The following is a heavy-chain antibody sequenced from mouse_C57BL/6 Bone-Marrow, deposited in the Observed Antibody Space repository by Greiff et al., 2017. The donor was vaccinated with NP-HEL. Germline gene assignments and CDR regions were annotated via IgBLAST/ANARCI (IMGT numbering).Heavy chain of an antibody. V-gene: IGHV1-50*01. Sequence: VQLQQPGAELVKPGASVKLSCKASGYTFTSYWMQWVKQRPGQGLEWIGEIDPSDSYTNYHQKFKGKATLTVDTSSSTAYMQLSSLTSEDSAVYYCADPQGYWGQGTTLTVSS. CDR1: GYTFTSYW. CDR2: IDPSDSYT. CDR3: ADPQGY. J-gene: IGHJ2*01.